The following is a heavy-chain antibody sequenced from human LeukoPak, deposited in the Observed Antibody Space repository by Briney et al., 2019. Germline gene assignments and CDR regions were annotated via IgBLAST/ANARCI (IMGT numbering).Heavy chain of an antibody. CDR2: IYYSGST. J-gene: IGHJ3*02. CDR3: ARDSNDSNGVDI. V-gene: IGHV4-59*11. CDR1: GGSISSHY. Sequence: SETLSLTCTVSGGSISSHYWSWIRQPPGKGLEWIGDIYYSGSTNYNPSLKSRVNISVDKSKNQFSLKLSSVTAADTAVYYCARDSNDSNGVDIWGQGTMVTVCS. D-gene: IGHD2-8*01.